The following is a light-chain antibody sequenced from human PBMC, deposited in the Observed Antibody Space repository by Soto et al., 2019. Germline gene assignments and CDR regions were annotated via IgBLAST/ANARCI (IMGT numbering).Light chain of an antibody. Sequence: QPVLTQSPSASASLGASVKLTCTLSSGHSSYAIAWHQQQPETGPRYLMKLNSDGSHNKGDGIPDRFSGSSSGAERYLTISSLQSEDEADYYCQTWDTGVSVVVGGGTKVTVL. J-gene: IGLJ2*01. CDR3: QTWDTGVSVV. CDR2: LNSDGSH. V-gene: IGLV4-69*01. CDR1: SGHSSYA.